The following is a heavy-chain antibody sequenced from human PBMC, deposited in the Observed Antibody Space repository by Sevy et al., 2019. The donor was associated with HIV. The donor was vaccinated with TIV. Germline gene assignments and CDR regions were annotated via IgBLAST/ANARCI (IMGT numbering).Heavy chain of an antibody. CDR1: GYDFSKHG. V-gene: IGHV1-18*01. Sequence: ASVKVSCKASGYDFSKHGVTWVRQARGQGLEWMGWISAYKTQTNYAEKFQGRMTMTTDTATNTAYMELMSLTSDDTAVYYCAREGGGAWYIVEVFDNWGQGTLVTVSS. J-gene: IGHJ4*02. D-gene: IGHD6-19*01. CDR2: ISAYKTQT. CDR3: AREGGGAWYIVEVFDN.